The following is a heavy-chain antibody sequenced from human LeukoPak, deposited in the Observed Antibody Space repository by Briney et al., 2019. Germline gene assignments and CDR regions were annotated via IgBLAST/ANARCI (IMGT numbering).Heavy chain of an antibody. Sequence: SVKVSCKASGGTFSSYAISWVRQAPGQGLEWMGRIIPILGIANYAQKFQGRVTITADKSTSTAYMELSSLRSEDTAVYYCARDGVVVTANWVWWDYWGQGTLVTVSS. D-gene: IGHD2-21*02. CDR2: IIPILGIA. CDR1: GGTFSSYA. CDR3: ARDGVVVTANWVWWDY. V-gene: IGHV1-69*04. J-gene: IGHJ4*02.